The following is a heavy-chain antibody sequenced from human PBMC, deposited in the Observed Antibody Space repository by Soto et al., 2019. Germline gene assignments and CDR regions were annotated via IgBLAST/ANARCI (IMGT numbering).Heavy chain of an antibody. V-gene: IGHV3-53*01. CDR2: IYSDDRT. J-gene: IGHJ3*02. CDR3: TRERFLEWLVGVRFWAFDN. D-gene: IGHD3-3*01. CDR1: GFTASGNY. Sequence: GGSLRLSCAASGFTASGNYMNWVRQAPGRGLEWVSVIYSDDRTYYADSVKGRFTISRDNSKNTVYLQLNSLRAEDTAVYYCTRERFLEWLVGVRFWAFDNWGQGTMVTVS.